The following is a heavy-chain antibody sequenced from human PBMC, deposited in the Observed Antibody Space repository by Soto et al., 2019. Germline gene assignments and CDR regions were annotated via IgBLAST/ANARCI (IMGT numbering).Heavy chain of an antibody. Sequence: PGGSLRLSCTGSGFTFGDYAMSWVRRAPGKGLEWVAVIWYDGSNKYYADSVKGRFTISRDNSKNTLYLQMNSLRAEDTAVYYCARDKEYSSSSRGYFDYWGQGTLVTVSS. J-gene: IGHJ4*02. D-gene: IGHD6-6*01. CDR2: IWYDGSNK. CDR1: GFTFGDYA. CDR3: ARDKEYSSSSRGYFDY. V-gene: IGHV3-33*01.